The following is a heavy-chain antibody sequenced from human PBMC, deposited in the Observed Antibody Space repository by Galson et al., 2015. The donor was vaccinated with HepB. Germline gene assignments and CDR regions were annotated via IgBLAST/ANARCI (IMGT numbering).Heavy chain of an antibody. V-gene: IGHV3-30-3*01. J-gene: IGHJ4*02. CDR3: ARDGVAAAETLDY. Sequence: SLRLSCAASGFTFSSYAMHWVRQAPGKGLEWVAVISYDGSNKYYADSVKGRFTISRDNSKNTLYLQMNSLRAEDTAVYYCARDGVAAAETLDYWGQGTLVTVSS. CDR2: ISYDGSNK. D-gene: IGHD6-13*01. CDR1: GFTFSSYA.